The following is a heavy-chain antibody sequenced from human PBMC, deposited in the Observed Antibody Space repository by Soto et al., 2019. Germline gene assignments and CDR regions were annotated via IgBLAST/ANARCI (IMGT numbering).Heavy chain of an antibody. D-gene: IGHD3-3*01. CDR1: GFSLSTSGVG. V-gene: IGHV2-5*02. CDR3: AHRVLRTVFGLVTTTAIYFDF. Sequence: QITLNESGPTVGRPTETLTLTCTFSGFSLSTSGVGVGWIRQSPGKAPEWLALVYWDDDKRYSESLKSRLTSTKDTSKNQVVLTMANLDPADTATYYCAHRVLRTVFGLVTTTAIYFDFWGPGTPVAVSS. CDR2: VYWDDDK. J-gene: IGHJ4*02.